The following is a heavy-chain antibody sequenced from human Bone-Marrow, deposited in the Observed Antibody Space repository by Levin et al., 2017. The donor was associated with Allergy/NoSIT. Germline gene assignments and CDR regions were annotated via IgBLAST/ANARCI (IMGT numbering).Heavy chain of an antibody. V-gene: IGHV3-30*04. D-gene: IGHD5-24*01. J-gene: IGHJ4*02. CDR3: AADSRDGYNYSGGVNLPHDY. CDR2: ISYDGSNK. Sequence: PGGSLRLSCAASGFTFSSYAMHWVRQAPGKGLEWVAVISYDGSNKYYADSVKGRFTISRDNSKNTLYLQMNSLRAEDTAVYYCAADSRDGYNYSGGVNLPHDYWGQGTLVTVSS. CDR1: GFTFSSYA.